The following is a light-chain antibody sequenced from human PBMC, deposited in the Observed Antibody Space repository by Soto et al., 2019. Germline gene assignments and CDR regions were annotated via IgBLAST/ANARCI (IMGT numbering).Light chain of an antibody. V-gene: IGLV1-40*01. Sequence: QSVLTQPPSVSGAPGQRVTIFCTGSSSNIGAGYDVHWYQQLPGTAPKLLIYGNSNRPSGVPDRFSGSKSGTSATLAITGLQAEDEADYYCQSYGSSLSGWVFGTGTKLTVL. J-gene: IGLJ1*01. CDR1: SSNIGAGYD. CDR2: GNS. CDR3: QSYGSSLSGWV.